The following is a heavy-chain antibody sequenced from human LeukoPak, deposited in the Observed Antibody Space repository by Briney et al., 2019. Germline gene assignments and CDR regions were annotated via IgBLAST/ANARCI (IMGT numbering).Heavy chain of an antibody. CDR3: ARSYCGGDCFIFDY. J-gene: IGHJ4*02. Sequence: GGSLRLSCAASGFTFSSYSMNWVRQAPGKGLEWVSSISSSSSYIYYADSVKGRFTISRDNAKNSLYLQMDSLRAEDTAVYYCARSYCGGDCFIFDYWGQGTLVTVSS. CDR2: ISSSSSYI. V-gene: IGHV3-21*01. D-gene: IGHD2-21*02. CDR1: GFTFSSYS.